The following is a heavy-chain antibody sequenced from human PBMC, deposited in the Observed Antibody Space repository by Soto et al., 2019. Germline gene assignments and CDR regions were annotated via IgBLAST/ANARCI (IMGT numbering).Heavy chain of an antibody. J-gene: IGHJ5*02. CDR3: ARGREDFHAGSGPRWMWLAP. D-gene: IGHD3-3*01. V-gene: IGHV4-59*01. CDR1: GGSISSDV. Sequence: SDTLSLTCTVSGGSISSDVWSWIRQPPGKGLEWIGYISISGNTDYSPSLKSRATISADTSRNQFSLKLRSVNTADTAVYFCARGREDFHAGSGPRWMWLAPWGKGAVVTVCS. CDR2: ISISGNT.